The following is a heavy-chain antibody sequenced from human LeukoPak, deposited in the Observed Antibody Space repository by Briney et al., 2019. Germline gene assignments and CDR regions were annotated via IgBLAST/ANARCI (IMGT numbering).Heavy chain of an antibody. CDR2: IYYSGST. J-gene: IGHJ4*02. Sequence: LETLSLTCTVSGGSISSYYWSWIRQPPGKGLEWIGYIYYSGSTNYNPSLKSRVTISVDTSKNQFSLKLSSVTAADTAVYYCARIGLYGSGSDYWGQGTLVTVSS. CDR1: GGSISSYY. D-gene: IGHD3-10*01. V-gene: IGHV4-59*01. CDR3: ARIGLYGSGSDY.